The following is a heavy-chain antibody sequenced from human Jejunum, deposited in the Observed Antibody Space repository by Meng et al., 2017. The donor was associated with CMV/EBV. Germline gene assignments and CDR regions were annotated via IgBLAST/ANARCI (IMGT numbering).Heavy chain of an antibody. D-gene: IGHD3-3*01. V-gene: IGHV4-61*08. CDR1: GYY. Sequence: GYYWSWIRQPPGKGLEWIGYIYNSDITDYNPSLKSRVTISLDTSKNQFSLKLTSVTAADTALYYCAREPSSIEAGGYYRRSAWLDPWGQGTLVTVSS. CDR2: IYNSDIT. CDR3: AREPSSIEAGGYYRRSAWLDP. J-gene: IGHJ5*02.